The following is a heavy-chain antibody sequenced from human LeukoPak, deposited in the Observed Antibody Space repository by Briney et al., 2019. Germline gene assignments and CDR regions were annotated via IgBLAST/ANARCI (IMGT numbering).Heavy chain of an antibody. V-gene: IGHV4-61*02. CDR1: GGSISSGSYY. Sequence: SETLSLTCTVSGGSISSGSYYWSWIRQPAGKGLEWIGRIYTSGSTNYNPSLKSRVTISVDTSKDQFSLKLSSVTAADTAVYYCAGAPRLAVAGTHFDYWGQGTLVTVSS. CDR2: IYTSGST. CDR3: AGAPRLAVAGTHFDY. D-gene: IGHD6-19*01. J-gene: IGHJ4*02.